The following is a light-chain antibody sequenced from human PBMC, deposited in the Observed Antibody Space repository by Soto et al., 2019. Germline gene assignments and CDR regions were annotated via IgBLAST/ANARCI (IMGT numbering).Light chain of an antibody. CDR1: QSVSSY. CDR2: GAS. CDR3: QQYSASPLT. V-gene: IGKV3-20*01. J-gene: IGKJ1*01. Sequence: EIVLTQSPATLSLSPGEVATLSCRASQSVSSYLAWYQQKPGQAPRLLIYGASSRATGIPDRFSGSGSGTDFTLTISRLEPEDFAVYFCQQYSASPLTFGQGTKVDIK.